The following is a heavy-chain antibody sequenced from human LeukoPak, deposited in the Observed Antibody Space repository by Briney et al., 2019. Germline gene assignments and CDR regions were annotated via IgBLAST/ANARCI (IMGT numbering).Heavy chain of an antibody. D-gene: IGHD3-16*01. V-gene: IGHV4-34*01. Sequence: SETLSLTCAVYGGSFSGYYWSWIRQPPGKGLEWIREINHSGSTNYNPSLKSRVTISVDTSKNQFSLKLSSVTAADTAVYYCARGYDWGVFDYWGQGTLVTVSS. CDR2: INHSGST. J-gene: IGHJ4*02. CDR3: ARGYDWGVFDY. CDR1: GGSFSGYY.